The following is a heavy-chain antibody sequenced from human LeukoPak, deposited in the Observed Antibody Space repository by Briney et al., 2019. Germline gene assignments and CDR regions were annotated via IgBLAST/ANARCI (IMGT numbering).Heavy chain of an antibody. CDR3: AHYSTGVNYGGLAFDI. CDR1: GFTFSSYH. V-gene: IGHV3-23*01. Sequence: GGSLRLSCAVSGFTFSSYHMTWVHQAPGKGLKWVSAISGSGSTTYYADPVKGRFTISRDNSKNTLYLQMNSLSAEDTAVYYCAHYSTGVNYGGLAFDIWGQGTMVTVSS. D-gene: IGHD2-8*02. J-gene: IGHJ3*02. CDR2: ISGSGSTT.